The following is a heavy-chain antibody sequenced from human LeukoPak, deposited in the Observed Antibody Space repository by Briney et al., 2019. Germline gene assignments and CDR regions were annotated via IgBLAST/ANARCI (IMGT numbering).Heavy chain of an antibody. Sequence: GSLRLSCAASGFTFSSYGMHWVRQAPGKGLEWVAVIWYDGSNKYYADSVKGRFTISRDNSKNTLYLQMSSLRAEDTAVYYCARGRIAAAGTRGDWFDPWGQGTLVTVSS. J-gene: IGHJ5*02. V-gene: IGHV3-33*01. D-gene: IGHD6-13*01. CDR2: IWYDGSNK. CDR3: ARGRIAAAGTRGDWFDP. CDR1: GFTFSSYG.